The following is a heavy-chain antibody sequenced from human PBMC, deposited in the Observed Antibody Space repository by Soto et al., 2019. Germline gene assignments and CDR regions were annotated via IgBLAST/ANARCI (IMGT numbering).Heavy chain of an antibody. CDR2: IYWNDDK. D-gene: IGHD3-9*01. CDR1: GFSLSTSGVG. J-gene: IGHJ4*02. CDR3: ARAYDILTGYYFSHFDY. Sequence: SVPTLVNPTQTLTLTCTFSGFSLSTSGVGVGWIRQPPGKALEWLALIYWNDDKRYSPSLKGRLTITKDTSKNQVVLTMTNMDPVDTATYYCARAYDILTGYYFSHFDYWGQGTLVTVSS. V-gene: IGHV2-5*01.